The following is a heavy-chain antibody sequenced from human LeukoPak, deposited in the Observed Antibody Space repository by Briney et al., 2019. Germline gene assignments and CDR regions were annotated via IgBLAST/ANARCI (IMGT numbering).Heavy chain of an antibody. J-gene: IGHJ4*02. CDR1: GFTFSSYA. D-gene: IGHD6-13*01. CDR3: AKDEGSSSVPDY. V-gene: IGHV3-23*01. CDR2: ISGSGGST. Sequence: GGSLRLSCAASGFTFSSYAMSWVRQAPGKGQEWVSAISGSGGSTYYADSVKGRFTISRDNSKNTLYLQMNSLRAEDTAVYYCAKDEGSSSVPDYWGQGTLVTVSS.